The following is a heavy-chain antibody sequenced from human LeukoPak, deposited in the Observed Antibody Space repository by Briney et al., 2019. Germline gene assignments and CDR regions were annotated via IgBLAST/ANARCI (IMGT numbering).Heavy chain of an antibody. Sequence: PGGSLRLSCAASGFTFSAYGIHWVRQAPGKGLEWVAVIWFDGSNDYFADSVKGQFTISRDNSKNTVYLQMNSLRAEDTAVYYCARDFGVQYSSSFWFDPWGQGTLVTVSS. J-gene: IGHJ5*02. CDR2: IWFDGSND. CDR1: GFTFSAYG. CDR3: ARDFGVQYSSSFWFDP. V-gene: IGHV3-33*01. D-gene: IGHD6-13*01.